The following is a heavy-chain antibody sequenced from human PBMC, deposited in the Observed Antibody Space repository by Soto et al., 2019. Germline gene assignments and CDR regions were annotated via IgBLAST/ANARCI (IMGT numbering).Heavy chain of an antibody. V-gene: IGHV1-8*01. D-gene: IGHD3-22*01. CDR3: ATLIDSSGYGDAFDI. J-gene: IGHJ3*02. CDR1: GYTFTSYD. Sequence: GASVKVSCKASGYTFTSYDINWVRQATGQGLEWVGWMNPNSGNTGYAQKFQGRVTMTRNTSISTAYMELSSLRSEDTAVYYCATLIDSSGYGDAFDIWGQGTMVTVSS. CDR2: MNPNSGNT.